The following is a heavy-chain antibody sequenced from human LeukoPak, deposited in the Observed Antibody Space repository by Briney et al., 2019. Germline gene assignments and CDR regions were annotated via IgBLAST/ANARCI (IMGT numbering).Heavy chain of an antibody. CDR2: VSAYNGRT. J-gene: IGHJ4*02. Sequence: ASVKVSCKASGYTFINHGISWVRQAPGQGLEWMGWVSAYNGRTEYAQKFQDRVTMTTDTSTTTGYMELRSLRSDDTAVYYCARVSTDYDSDRTPDFDYWGQGTLVTVSS. D-gene: IGHD3-16*01. CDR1: GYTFINHG. CDR3: ARVSTDYDSDRTPDFDY. V-gene: IGHV1-18*01.